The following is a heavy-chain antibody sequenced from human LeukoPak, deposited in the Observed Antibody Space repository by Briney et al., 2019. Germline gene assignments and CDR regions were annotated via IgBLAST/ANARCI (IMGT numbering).Heavy chain of an antibody. D-gene: IGHD3-3*01. CDR3: ARRVEWLTYFDY. J-gene: IGHJ4*02. V-gene: IGHV4-30-2*01. CDR1: GGSISSGGYY. Sequence: SETLSLTCTVSGGSISSGGYYWSWIRQPPGKGLEWIGYIYHSGSTYYNPSLKSRVTMSVDRSKNQFSLKLTSVTAADTAIYYCARRVEWLTYFDYWGQGTLVTVSS. CDR2: IYHSGST.